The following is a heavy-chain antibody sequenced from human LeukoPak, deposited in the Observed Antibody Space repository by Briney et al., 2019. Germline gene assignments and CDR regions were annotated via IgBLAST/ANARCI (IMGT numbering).Heavy chain of an antibody. J-gene: IGHJ4*02. V-gene: IGHV1-2*02. CDR3: VIQLWLSLGIDY. D-gene: IGHD5-18*01. CDR1: GYTFTGYY. Sequence: VASVKVSCKASGYTFTGYYMHWVRQAPGQGLEWMGWINPNSGGTNYAQKFQGRVTMTRDTSISTAYMELSRLRSEDTAVYYCVIQLWLSLGIDYWGQGTLVTVSS. CDR2: INPNSGGT.